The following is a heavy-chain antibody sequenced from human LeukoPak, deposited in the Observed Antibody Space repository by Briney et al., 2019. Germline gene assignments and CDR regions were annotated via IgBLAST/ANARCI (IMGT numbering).Heavy chain of an antibody. Sequence: SETLSPTCTISGGSISSYYWSWIRQPPGRGLEWIGYIYYSGNTHYNPSLKSRLTISVDTSKNQFSLRLSSVTAADTGVYYCARHYGSGTYPLDYWGQGTLVTVSS. CDR2: IYYSGNT. CDR3: ARHYGSGTYPLDY. V-gene: IGHV4-59*08. J-gene: IGHJ4*02. CDR1: GGSISSYY. D-gene: IGHD3-10*01.